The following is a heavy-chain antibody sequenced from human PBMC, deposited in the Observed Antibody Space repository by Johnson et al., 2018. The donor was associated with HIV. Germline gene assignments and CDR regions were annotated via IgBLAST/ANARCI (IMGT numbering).Heavy chain of an antibody. J-gene: IGHJ3*01. CDR2: ISYDGSNK. Sequence: VQLVESGGGVVQPGRSLRLSCAASGFTFSNYAIHWVRQAPGKGLEWVAVISYDGSNKYYADSVKGRFTISRDHAKNSWYLQMNSLRAEDTSVYYCARGRIGAAGWDAFDVWGQGTMVTVSS. V-gene: IGHV3-30*04. CDR3: ARGRIGAAGWDAFDV. CDR1: GFTFSNYA. D-gene: IGHD6-13*01.